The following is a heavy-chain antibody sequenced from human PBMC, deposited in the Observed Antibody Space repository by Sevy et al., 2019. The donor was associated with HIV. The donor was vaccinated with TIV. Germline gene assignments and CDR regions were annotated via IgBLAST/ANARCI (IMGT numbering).Heavy chain of an antibody. J-gene: IGHJ4*02. D-gene: IGHD2-8*01. CDR3: AREGCTKPHDY. V-gene: IGHV3-23*01. Sequence: GGSLRLSCMTSGFTFTRYTMTWVRQAPGKGLEWVSTFCFGDGKMYYADSVKGRFTFSRDISKNTVYLEMNSLSADDTAVYYCAREGCTKPHDYWGQGTLVTVSS. CDR1: GFTFTRYT. CDR2: FCFGDGKM.